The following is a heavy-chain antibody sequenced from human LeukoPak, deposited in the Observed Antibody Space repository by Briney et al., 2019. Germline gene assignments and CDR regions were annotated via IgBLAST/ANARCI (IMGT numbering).Heavy chain of an antibody. CDR2: ISSSGSTI. V-gene: IGHV3-11*01. CDR1: GFTFSDYY. Sequence: GGSLRLSCAASGFTFSDYYMSWIRQAPGKGLEWVSYISSSGSTIYYADSVKGRFTISRDNAKNSLYLQMNSLRAEDTAVYYCARGSPNVVVTGILDDAFDIWGQGTMVTVSS. J-gene: IGHJ3*02. D-gene: IGHD2-21*02. CDR3: ARGSPNVVVTGILDDAFDI.